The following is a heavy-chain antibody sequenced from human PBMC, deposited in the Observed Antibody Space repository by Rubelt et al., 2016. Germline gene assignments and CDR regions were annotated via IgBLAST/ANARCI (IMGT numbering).Heavy chain of an antibody. D-gene: IGHD3-22*01. Sequence: QVQLVQSGAEVKKPGSSVKVSCKASGGTFSSYAISWVRQAPGQGLEWMGGVIHIFGTSNYAQKFQGRVTMTRETSTSTGYMELSSLRSEDTAVYYCARVYDSSDTYYFDYWGQGTLVTVSS. J-gene: IGHJ4*02. V-gene: IGHV1-69*06. CDR2: VIHIFGTS. CDR3: ARVYDSSDTYYFDY. CDR1: GGTFSSYA.